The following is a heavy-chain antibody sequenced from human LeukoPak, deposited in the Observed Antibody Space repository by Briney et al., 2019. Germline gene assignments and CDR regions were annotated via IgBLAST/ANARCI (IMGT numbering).Heavy chain of an antibody. CDR2: IYHSGST. CDR1: GYSISSGYY. D-gene: IGHD3-10*01. CDR3: ARGRAPDY. V-gene: IGHV4-38-2*02. J-gene: IGHJ4*02. Sequence: SETLSLTCTVSGYSISSGYYWGWIRQPPGKGLEWIGSIYHSGSTYYNPSLKSRVTISVDTSKNQFSLKLSSVTAADTAVYYCARGRAPDYWGQGTLVTVSS.